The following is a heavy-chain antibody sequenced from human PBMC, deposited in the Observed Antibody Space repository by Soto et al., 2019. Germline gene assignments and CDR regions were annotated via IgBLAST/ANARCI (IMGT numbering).Heavy chain of an antibody. CDR3: AKSGGGGAASKDLDY. CDR2: ILYDGSNK. Sequence: QVQLVESGGGVVQPGRSLRLSCAASGFTFSSYGMHWVRQAPGKGLERLAVILYDGSNKYYEDSVKGRFTISRDNSKNTVYLQMNSLRVEDTAVYYCAKSGGGGAASKDLDYWGQGTLVTVSS. J-gene: IGHJ4*02. CDR1: GFTFSSYG. D-gene: IGHD1-26*01. V-gene: IGHV3-30*18.